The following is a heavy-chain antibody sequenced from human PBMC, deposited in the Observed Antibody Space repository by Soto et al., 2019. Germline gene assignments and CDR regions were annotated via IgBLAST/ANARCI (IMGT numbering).Heavy chain of an antibody. CDR1: GFTFSSYA. CDR3: ARDQCTWIQLWFGQSYGMDV. Sequence: QPGGSLRLSCAASGFTFSSYAMHSVRQAPGKGLEWVAVISYDGSNKYYADSVKGRFTTSRDNSKNTLYLQMNSLRAEDTAVYYCARDQCTWIQLWFGQSYGMDVWGQGTTVTVSS. V-gene: IGHV3-30-3*01. D-gene: IGHD5-18*01. CDR2: ISYDGSNK. J-gene: IGHJ6*02.